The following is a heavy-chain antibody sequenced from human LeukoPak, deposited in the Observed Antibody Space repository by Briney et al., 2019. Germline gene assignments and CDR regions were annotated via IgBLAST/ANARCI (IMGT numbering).Heavy chain of an antibody. V-gene: IGHV3-48*02. Sequence: GGSLRLSCAASGFTFSSYSMNWVRQAPGEGLEWVSYISSSSSTIYYADSVKGRFTISRDNAKNSLYLQMNSLRDEDTAVYYCAGYCSGGSCCPIGVSYWGQGTLVTVSS. CDR1: GFTFSSYS. J-gene: IGHJ4*02. D-gene: IGHD2-15*01. CDR2: ISSSSSTI. CDR3: AGYCSGGSCCPIGVSY.